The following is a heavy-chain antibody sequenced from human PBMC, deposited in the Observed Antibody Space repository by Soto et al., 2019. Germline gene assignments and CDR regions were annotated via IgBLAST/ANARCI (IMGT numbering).Heavy chain of an antibody. Sequence: ASVKVSCKASGYTFTSYAMHWVRQAPGQRLEWIGWINAGNGNTKYSQKFQERVTITRDTSTSTAYMELSSLRSEDTAVYYCARARNLHLMDVWGQGTLVTVSS. CDR2: INAGNGNT. J-gene: IGHJ4*02. CDR3: ARARNLHLMDV. CDR1: GYTFTSYA. D-gene: IGHD3-10*01. V-gene: IGHV1-3*01.